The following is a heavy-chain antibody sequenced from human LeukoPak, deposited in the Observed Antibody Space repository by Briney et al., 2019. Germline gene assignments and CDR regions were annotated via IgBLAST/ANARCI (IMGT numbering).Heavy chain of an antibody. J-gene: IGHJ4*02. CDR3: ARIGRVGGYYFDH. D-gene: IGHD3-16*01. CDR2: IYYTGST. CDR1: GGSINNYY. V-gene: IGHV4-59*01. Sequence: PSETLSLTCSVSGGSINNYYWIWIRQPPGKGLEWIGYIYYTGSTNYNPSLKSRVTVSVDTPKNQFSLKLRSVTAADTAVHYCARIGRVGGYYFDHWGQGTLVTVSS.